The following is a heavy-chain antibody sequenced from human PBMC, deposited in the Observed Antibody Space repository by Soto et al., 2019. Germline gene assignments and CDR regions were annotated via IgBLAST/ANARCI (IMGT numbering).Heavy chain of an antibody. CDR2: INSDGSST. D-gene: IGHD6-19*01. Sequence: PVGSLRLSCGASGFTFSSYWMHWVRQAPGKGLVWVSRINSDGSSTSYADSVKGRFTISRDNAKNTLYLQMNSLRAEDTAVYYCARARIAVAGYDYWGQGTLVTVSS. CDR1: GFTFSSYW. CDR3: ARARIAVAGYDY. V-gene: IGHV3-74*01. J-gene: IGHJ4*02.